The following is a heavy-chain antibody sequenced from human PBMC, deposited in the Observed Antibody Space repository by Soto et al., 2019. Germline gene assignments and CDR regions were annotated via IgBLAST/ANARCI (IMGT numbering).Heavy chain of an antibody. CDR3: ARHFDYDSSGYYYYYYGMDV. V-gene: IGHV5-10-1*01. Sequence: PGESLKISCKGSGYSFASYWISWVRQMPGKGLEWMGRIDPSDSYTNYSPSFQGHVTISADKSISTAYLQWSSLKASDTAMYYCARHFDYDSSGYYYYYYGMDVWGQGTTVTVSS. CDR1: GYSFASYW. CDR2: IDPSDSYT. J-gene: IGHJ6*02. D-gene: IGHD3-22*01.